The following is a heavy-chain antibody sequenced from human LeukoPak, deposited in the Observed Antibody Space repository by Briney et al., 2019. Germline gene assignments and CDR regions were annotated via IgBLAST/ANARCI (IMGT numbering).Heavy chain of an antibody. CDR2: ISSSSGTI. Sequence: GGSLRLSCAASGFTFSSYWMHWVRQAPGKGLEWVSYISSSSGTIYYADSVKGRFTISRDNAKNSLYLQMNSLRAEDTAVYYCARESSPALVPPDYWGQGTLVIVSS. D-gene: IGHD6-13*01. CDR1: GFTFSSYW. V-gene: IGHV3-48*01. CDR3: ARESSPALVPPDY. J-gene: IGHJ4*02.